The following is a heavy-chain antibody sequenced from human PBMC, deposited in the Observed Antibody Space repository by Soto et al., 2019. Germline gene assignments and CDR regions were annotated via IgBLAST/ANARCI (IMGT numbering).Heavy chain of an antibody. V-gene: IGHV3-23*01. CDR1: GFTFSNYA. CDR3: GKKTYCGSGSPEY. D-gene: IGHD3-10*01. CDR2: VSGSGGST. Sequence: EVQLLESGGVLVQPGGSLRLSCAASGFTFSNYAMTWVRQAPGKGLEWVSSVSGSGGSTYYADSVKGRFTNSRDNTKNTRYLQMNSRRAEDPAVYCCGKKTYCGSGSPEYWGQRTLVTFSS. J-gene: IGHJ4*02.